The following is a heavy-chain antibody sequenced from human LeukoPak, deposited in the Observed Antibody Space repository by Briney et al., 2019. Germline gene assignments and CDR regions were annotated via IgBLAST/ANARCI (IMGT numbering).Heavy chain of an antibody. Sequence: SETLSLTWTVSGGSISSSRYYLGWIRQPPGKGLEGIGRIYYSGSTYYNPSLKTRVTISLDTSNNPSSLTMSSVTAADTAVYYCESLAHYDFWSGYSPGSGWFDPWGQGTLVTVSS. V-gene: IGHV4-39*01. CDR3: ESLAHYDFWSGYSPGSGWFDP. J-gene: IGHJ5*02. CDR2: IYYSGST. CDR1: GGSISSSRYY. D-gene: IGHD3-3*01.